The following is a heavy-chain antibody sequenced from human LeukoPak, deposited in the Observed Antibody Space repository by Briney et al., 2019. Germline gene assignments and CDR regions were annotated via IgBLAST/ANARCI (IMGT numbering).Heavy chain of an antibody. Sequence: GGALRLSCAASGFTFSSHSMNWVRQAPGKGLEWISYISGSGSAIYYADSVKGRFTISRDNAKNSLYLQMNSLRAEDTAVYYCARRIVGAMGHFDYWGQGRLVTVSS. J-gene: IGHJ4*02. CDR2: ISGSGSAI. V-gene: IGHV3-48*01. CDR3: ARRIVGAMGHFDY. CDR1: GFTFSSHS. D-gene: IGHD1-26*01.